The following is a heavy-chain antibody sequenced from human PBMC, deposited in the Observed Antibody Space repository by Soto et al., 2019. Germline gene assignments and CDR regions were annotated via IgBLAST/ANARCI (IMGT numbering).Heavy chain of an antibody. CDR2: MNPNSGET. J-gene: IGHJ5*02. V-gene: IGHV1-8*01. Sequence: QAQLVQSGAEVKKPGASVKLSGKTSGYTFTDYDINGVRQATGQGLEWIGWMNPNSGETDYAQTFQGRVTMSRSASLSTAYLELSSLRSEDTAVYYCARGAAAARPRWYNRFDAWGRGTLVTVSS. CDR3: ARGAAAARPRWYNRFDA. D-gene: IGHD6-13*01. CDR1: GYTFTDYD.